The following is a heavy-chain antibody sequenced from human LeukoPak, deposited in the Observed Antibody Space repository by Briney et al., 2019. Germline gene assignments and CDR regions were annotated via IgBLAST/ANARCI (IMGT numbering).Heavy chain of an antibody. J-gene: IGHJ4*02. CDR1: WFTFRSYW. CDR2: INSDGSST. D-gene: IGHD3-10*01. CDR3: ALLWFGEFRGELFDY. Sequence: GGALRLSRAAPWFTFRSYWVDWGRQTPREGVVWGSRINSDGSSTSYADSVKGRFTISRDNAKNTLYLQMNSLRAEDTAVYYCALLWFGEFRGELFDYWGQGTLVTVSS. V-gene: IGHV3-74*01.